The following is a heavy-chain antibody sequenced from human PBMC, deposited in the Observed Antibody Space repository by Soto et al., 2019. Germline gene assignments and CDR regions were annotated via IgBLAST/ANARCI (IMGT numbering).Heavy chain of an antibody. CDR1: GGSISSYY. CDR3: ARWPNGSGGPNAIDI. V-gene: IGHV4-59*01. CDR2: IYYSGST. Sequence: SETLSLTCTVSGGSISSYYWSWIRQPPGKGLEWIGYIYYSGSTNYNPSLKSRVTISVDTSKNQFSLKLSSVTAADTAVYYCARWPNGSGGPNAIDIWGQGTMVTVSS. J-gene: IGHJ3*02. D-gene: IGHD3-10*01.